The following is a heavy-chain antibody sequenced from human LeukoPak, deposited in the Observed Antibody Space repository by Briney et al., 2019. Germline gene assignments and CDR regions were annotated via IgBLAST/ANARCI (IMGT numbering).Heavy chain of an antibody. V-gene: IGHV4-59*08. J-gene: IGHJ5*02. CDR1: GGSISSYY. D-gene: IGHD5-12*01. CDR3: ARYNIVATIQSWFDP. CDR2: IYYSGST. Sequence: SETLSLTRTVSGGSISSYYWSWIRQPPGKGLEWIGYIYYSGSTNYNPSLKSRVTISVDTSKNQFSLKLSSVTAADTAVYYCARYNIVATIQSWFDPWGQGTLVTVSS.